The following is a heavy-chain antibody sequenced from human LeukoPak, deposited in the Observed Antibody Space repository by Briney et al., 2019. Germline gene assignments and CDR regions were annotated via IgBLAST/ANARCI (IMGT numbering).Heavy chain of an antibody. V-gene: IGHV3-23*01. J-gene: IGHJ4*02. CDR3: AKEFGYSSGYYYHYFDY. CDR1: GFTFSSYA. CDR2: ISGSGGST. Sequence: PGGSLRLSCAASGFTFSSYAMSWVRQAPGKGLERVSAISGSGGSTYYADSVKGRFTISRDNSKNTLYLQMNSLRAEDTAVYYCAKEFGYSSGYYYHYFDYWGQGTRVTVSS. D-gene: IGHD3-22*01.